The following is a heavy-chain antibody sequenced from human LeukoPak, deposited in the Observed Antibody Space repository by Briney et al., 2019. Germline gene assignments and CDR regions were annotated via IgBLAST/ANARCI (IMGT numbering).Heavy chain of an antibody. V-gene: IGHV4-34*01. D-gene: IGHD3-10*01. CDR3: ARAVRGSGSPH. CDR2: INHSGST. Sequence: SETLSLTCAVYGGSFSGYYWSWIRQPPGEGLEWIGEINHSGSTNYNPSLKSRVTISVDTSKNQFSLKLSSVTAADTAVYYCARAVRGSGSPHWGQGTPVTVSS. CDR1: GGSFSGYY. J-gene: IGHJ4*02.